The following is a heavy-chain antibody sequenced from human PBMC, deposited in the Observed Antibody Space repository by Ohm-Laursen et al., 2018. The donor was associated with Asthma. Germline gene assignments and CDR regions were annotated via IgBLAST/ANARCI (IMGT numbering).Heavy chain of an antibody. CDR3: AKGEYSGYDYYYFDY. CDR1: GFTFSSYA. D-gene: IGHD5-12*01. J-gene: IGHJ4*02. Sequence: GSLRLSCAASGFTFSSYAMSWVRQAPGKGLEWVSAISGSGGSTYYADSVKGRFTISRDNSKNTLYLQMNSLRAEDTAVYYCAKGEYSGYDYYYFDYWGQGTLVTVSS. V-gene: IGHV3-23*01. CDR2: ISGSGGST.